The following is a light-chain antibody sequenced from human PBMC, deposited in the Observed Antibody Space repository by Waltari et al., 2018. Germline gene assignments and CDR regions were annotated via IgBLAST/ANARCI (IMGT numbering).Light chain of an antibody. CDR3: AAWDDSVGGV. CDR2: SNK. CDR1: SSNIGSNF. Sequence: QSVLPQPPSASGTPGPRVTISCSGSSSNIGSNFVYWYQQLPGTAPKLLIYSNKQRPSGIPDRFSGSKSGTSASLTISGLRSEDGADYYCAAWDDSVGGVFGGGTKLTVL. V-gene: IGLV1-47*02. J-gene: IGLJ3*02.